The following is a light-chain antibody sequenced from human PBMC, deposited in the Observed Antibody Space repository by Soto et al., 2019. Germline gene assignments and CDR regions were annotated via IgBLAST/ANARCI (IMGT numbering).Light chain of an antibody. CDR3: MQGTHWPWT. CDR1: QGLVYSDGNIY. CDR2: MIS. Sequence: DVVMTQSPLSLPVTLGQSASISCKSTQGLVYSDGNIYLNWFHQRPGQYPRRLIYMISKRDSGVPDRFSGSGSGTDFTLTVRRVEAEDVGVYYCMQGTHWPWTFGQGTKVEMK. V-gene: IGKV2-30*01. J-gene: IGKJ1*01.